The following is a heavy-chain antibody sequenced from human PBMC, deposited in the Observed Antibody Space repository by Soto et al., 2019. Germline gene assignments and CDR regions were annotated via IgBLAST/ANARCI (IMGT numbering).Heavy chain of an antibody. CDR3: ARGLAASATLGH. D-gene: IGHD2-15*01. CDR1: GGSFSGYY. J-gene: IGHJ4*02. Sequence: SQTLSLTCAVYGGSFSGYYWSWIRQPPGKGLEWIGEINHSGGTNYNPSLKSRVTISIDTSKNQFSLKLSSVTAADTAVYYCARGLAASATLGHWGQGTLVTVSS. CDR2: INHSGGT. V-gene: IGHV4-34*09.